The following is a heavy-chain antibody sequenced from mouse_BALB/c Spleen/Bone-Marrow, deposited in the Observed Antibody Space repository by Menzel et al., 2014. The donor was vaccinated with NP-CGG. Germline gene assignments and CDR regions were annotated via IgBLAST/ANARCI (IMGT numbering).Heavy chain of an antibody. CDR1: GYTFTSYY. CDR3: TRGRTWDFDY. V-gene: IGHV1S81*02. CDR2: INPSNGGT. Sequence: QVHVKQSGAELVKPGASVKLSCKASGYTFTSYYMYWVKQRPGQGLEWIGEINPSNGGTNFSEKFKSRATLTVGKSSSTAYMQLSSLTSEDSAVYYCTRGRTWDFDYWGQGTTLTVSS. J-gene: IGHJ2*01. D-gene: IGHD4-1*01.